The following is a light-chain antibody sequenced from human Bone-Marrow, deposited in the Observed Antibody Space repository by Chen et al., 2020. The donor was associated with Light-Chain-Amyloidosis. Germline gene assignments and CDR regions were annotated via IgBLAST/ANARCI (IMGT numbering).Light chain of an antibody. J-gene: IGKJ2*03. V-gene: IGKV2-28*01. Sequence: DIVMTQSPLSLPVTPGEPASMSCRSTACLLRIDGNHYLDWYLQRPGQSPQLLIFYASNRASGVPDRFSGGVSGSHFTLRISRVEAEDVGVYYCMQVLQTPYSFGQGTRLDI. CDR3: MQVLQTPYS. CDR1: ACLLRIDGNHY. CDR2: YAS.